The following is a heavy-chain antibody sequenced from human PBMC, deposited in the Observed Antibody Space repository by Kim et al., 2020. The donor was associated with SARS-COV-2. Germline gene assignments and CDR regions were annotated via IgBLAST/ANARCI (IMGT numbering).Heavy chain of an antibody. CDR1: GGSTNTASYY. CDR3: VGAVATGTGSGYCDS. CDR2: VYHSGDS. J-gene: IGHJ4*02. Sequence: SETLSLTCTVSGGSTNTASYYWGWVRQTPGRGLEWIGSVYHSGDSFYNPSLRSRLTISLDMSKDQFSLKMTSVTAADTALYYCVGAVATGTGSGYCDSWGQGILVTVSS. V-gene: IGHV4-39*07. D-gene: IGHD1-7*01.